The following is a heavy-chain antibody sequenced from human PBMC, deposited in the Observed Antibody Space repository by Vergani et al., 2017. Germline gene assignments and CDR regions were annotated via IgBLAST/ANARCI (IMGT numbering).Heavy chain of an antibody. CDR3: ARRLPYYYDSSGGRSFAFDI. CDR2: IYYSGST. CDR1: GGSISSYY. V-gene: IGHV4-59*08. D-gene: IGHD3-22*01. J-gene: IGHJ3*02. Sequence: QVQLQESGPGLVKPSETLSLTCTVSGGSISSYYWSWIRQPPGKGLEWIGYIYYSGSTNYNPSLKSRVTISVDTSKNPFSLKLSSVTAADTAVYYCARRLPYYYDSSGGRSFAFDIWGQGTMVTVSS.